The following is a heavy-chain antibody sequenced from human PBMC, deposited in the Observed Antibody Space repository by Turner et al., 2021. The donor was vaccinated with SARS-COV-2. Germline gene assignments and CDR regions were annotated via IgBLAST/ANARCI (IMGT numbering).Heavy chain of an antibody. Sequence: EVQLVESGGGMVQPGGSLSLSCAASGFTFSSYEMNWVRQAPGKGLEWVTYISSSGSTIYYADSVKGRFTISRDNAKNSLYLQMNSLRAEDTAIYYCARAASFLNWFDPWGQGTLVTVSS. CDR2: ISSSGSTI. J-gene: IGHJ5*02. V-gene: IGHV3-48*03. CDR1: GFTFSSYE. CDR3: ARAASFLNWFDP.